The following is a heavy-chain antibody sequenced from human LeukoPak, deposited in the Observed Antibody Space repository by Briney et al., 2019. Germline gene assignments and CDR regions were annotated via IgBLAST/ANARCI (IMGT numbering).Heavy chain of an antibody. V-gene: IGHV3-23*01. D-gene: IGHD2-2*01. CDR2: ISGSGDIT. CDR1: GFTFSSYV. Sequence: GGSLRLSCAASGFTFSSYVTSWVRQAPGKGLEWVSFISGSGDITSYADSVKGRFTISRDNSRNTVYLQMSSLRAEDTAVYYCAKDLRESTSSDGYFDYWGQGTQVTVSS. J-gene: IGHJ4*02. CDR3: AKDLRESTSSDGYFDY.